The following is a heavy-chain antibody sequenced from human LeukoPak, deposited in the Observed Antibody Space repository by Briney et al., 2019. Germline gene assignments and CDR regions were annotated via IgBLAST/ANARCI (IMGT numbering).Heavy chain of an antibody. J-gene: IGHJ2*01. CDR1: GYTFTSYG. CDR2: ISAYNGNT. CDR3: ARYYGDYVPNWYFDL. D-gene: IGHD4-17*01. V-gene: IGHV1-18*01. Sequence: ASVKVSCKASGYTFTSYGISWVRQAPGQGLEWMGWISAYNGNTNYAQKLQGRVTMTTDTSTSTAYMELRSLRSDDTAVYYCARYYGDYVPNWYFDLWAVAPWSLSPQ.